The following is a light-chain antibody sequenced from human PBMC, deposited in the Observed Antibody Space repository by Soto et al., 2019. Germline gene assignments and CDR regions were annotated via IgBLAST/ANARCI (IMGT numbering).Light chain of an antibody. CDR1: SSDVGAYNS. CDR2: DVS. V-gene: IGLV2-14*03. Sequence: QSVLTQPASVSGSPGQSIAISCTGTSSDVGAYNSVSWYQQHPGRAPKLMIHDVSDRPSGVSNRFSGSKSGITASLTISGLQAEDEADYYCSSYTSSSTYVFATGTKLTVL. J-gene: IGLJ1*01. CDR3: SSYTSSSTYV.